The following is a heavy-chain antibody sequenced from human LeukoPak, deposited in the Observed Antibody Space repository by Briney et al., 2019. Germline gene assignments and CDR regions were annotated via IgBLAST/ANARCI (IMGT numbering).Heavy chain of an antibody. CDR2: IIPILGIA. CDR1: GGTFSSYA. Sequence: APVKVSCKASGGTFSSYAISWVRQAPGQGLEWMGRIIPILGIANYAQKFQGRVTITADKSTSTAYMELSSLRSEDTAVYYCARDLYYYDSSGYRDYWGQGTLVTVSS. CDR3: ARDLYYYDSSGYRDY. D-gene: IGHD3-22*01. V-gene: IGHV1-69*04. J-gene: IGHJ4*02.